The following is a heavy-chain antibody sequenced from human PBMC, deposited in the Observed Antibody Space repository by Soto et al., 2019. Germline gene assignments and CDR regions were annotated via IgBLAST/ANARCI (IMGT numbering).Heavy chain of an antibody. CDR3: ARDGGGTKNWFDP. CDR1: GGAISSGGYY. D-gene: IGHD2-2*01. CDR2: IDYSGST. J-gene: IGHJ5*02. V-gene: IGHV4-31*03. Sequence: QVQLQESGPGLVKPSQTLSLTCTVSGGAISSGGYYWSWIRQHPGKGLEWIGYIDYSGSTYYNPSLKSRVTISVDTSKNQFCLKLSSVTAADTAVYYCARDGGGTKNWFDPWGQGTLVTVSS.